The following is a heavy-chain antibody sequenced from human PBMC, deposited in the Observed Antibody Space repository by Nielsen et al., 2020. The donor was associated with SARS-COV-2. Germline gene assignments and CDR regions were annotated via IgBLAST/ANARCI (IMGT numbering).Heavy chain of an antibody. CDR3: VKGDYGDYYYYGMDV. D-gene: IGHD4-17*01. Sequence: GGSLRLSSSASGFTFSSYAMHWVRQAPGKGLEYVSAISSNGGSTYYADSVKGRFTISRDNSKNTLYLQLSSLRAEDTAVYYCVKGDYGDYYYYGMDVWGQGTTVTVSS. V-gene: IGHV3-64D*06. CDR2: ISSNGGST. J-gene: IGHJ6*02. CDR1: GFTFSSYA.